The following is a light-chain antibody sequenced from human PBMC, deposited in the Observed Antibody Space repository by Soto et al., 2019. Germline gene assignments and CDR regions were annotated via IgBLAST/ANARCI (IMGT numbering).Light chain of an antibody. CDR2: DVS. CDR1: SSDVGGYNY. V-gene: IGLV2-11*01. Sequence: QSVLTQPHSVSGSPGQSVAISCTGTSSDVGGYNYVSWYQQHPGKAPKLMIYDVSKRPSGVPDRFSGSKSGNTASLTISGLQAEGEADYYCCSYAGSYSYVLGTGTKLTVL. CDR3: CSYAGSYSYV. J-gene: IGLJ1*01.